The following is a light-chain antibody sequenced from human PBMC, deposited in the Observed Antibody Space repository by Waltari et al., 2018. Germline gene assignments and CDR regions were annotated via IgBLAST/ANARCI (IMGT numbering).Light chain of an antibody. V-gene: IGKV1-33*01. CDR1: QDISNY. CDR3: QQYDNLST. CDR2: DAS. J-gene: IGKJ5*01. Sequence: DIQMTQSPSSLSASVGDRVTITCQASQDISNYLNWYQQKPEKAPKLLIYDASNLETGVPSRFSGSGSGTDFTFTISILQPEDIATYYCQQYDNLSTFGQGTRLEIK.